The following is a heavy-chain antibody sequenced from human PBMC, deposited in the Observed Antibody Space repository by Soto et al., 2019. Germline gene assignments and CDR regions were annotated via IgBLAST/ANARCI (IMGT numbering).Heavy chain of an antibody. CDR1: GGSISSGDYY. D-gene: IGHD7-27*01. CDR2: IHYSGST. J-gene: IGHJ4*02. V-gene: IGHV4-30-4*01. CDR3: ARDLNGGNELGGFDY. Sequence: SETLSLTCTVSGGSISSGDYYWSWIRQPPGKGLEWIGYIHYSGSTYYNPSLKSRVTISVDTSKNQFSLKLSSVTAADTAAYYCARDLNGGNELGGFDYWGQGTLVTVSS.